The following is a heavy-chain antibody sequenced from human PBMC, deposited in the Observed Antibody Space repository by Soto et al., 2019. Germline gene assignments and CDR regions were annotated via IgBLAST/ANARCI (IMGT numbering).Heavy chain of an antibody. CDR3: TTDLGTQFDDGMDV. Sequence: GGSLRLSCAASGFTFSNAWMSWVRQAPGKGLEWVGHIKSKTDGGTTDYAAPVKGRFTISRDDSKNTLYLQMNSLKTEDTAVYYCTTDLGTQFDDGMDVWGQGTTVTVSS. D-gene: IGHD1-1*01. J-gene: IGHJ6*02. V-gene: IGHV3-15*01. CDR1: GFTFSNAW. CDR2: IKSKTDGGTT.